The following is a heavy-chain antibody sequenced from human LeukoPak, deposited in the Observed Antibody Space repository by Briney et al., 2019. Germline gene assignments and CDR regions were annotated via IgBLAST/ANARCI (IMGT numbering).Heavy chain of an antibody. D-gene: IGHD3-22*01. CDR2: IIPIFGTA. CDR1: GGTYSSYA. CDR3: ARDSSGYYYRTGFDY. J-gene: IGHJ4*02. Sequence: ASVKVSCKASGGTYSSYAISWVRQAPGQGLEWMGGIIPIFGTANYAQKFQGRVTITADESTSTAYMELSSLRSEDTAVYYCARDSSGYYYRTGFDYWGQGTLVTVSS. V-gene: IGHV1-69*13.